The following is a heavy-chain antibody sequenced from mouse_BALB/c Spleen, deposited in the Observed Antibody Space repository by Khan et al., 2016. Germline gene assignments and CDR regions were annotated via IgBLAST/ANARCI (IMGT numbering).Heavy chain of an antibody. J-gene: IGHJ4*01. CDR3: ARHGTVTYAMDY. V-gene: IGHV2-6-1*01. D-gene: IGHD2-13*01. CDR1: GFSLTSYG. Sequence: QVQLKESGPGLVAPSQSLSITCTISGFSLTSYGVHWVRQPPGKGLEWRVVIWSDGSTTYNSALKSRLNISKDNSKSQVFLKMNSLQTDDTAMYYCARHGTVTYAMDYWGQGTSVTVSS. CDR2: IWSDGST.